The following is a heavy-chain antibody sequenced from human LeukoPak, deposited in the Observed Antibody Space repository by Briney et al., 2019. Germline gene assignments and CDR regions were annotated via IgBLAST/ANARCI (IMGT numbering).Heavy chain of an antibody. J-gene: IGHJ4*02. V-gene: IGHV4-59*03. CDR3: ASQLGGTTFH. Sequence: SETLSLTCTVPGASLSSYYWSWSRHPPGQGLEWSGYVHYSGITDYNPSLQRRVTISLDTSKSQFSLQLSSVTAADTAVYYCASQLGGTTFHWGQGTLVTVSS. D-gene: IGHD1-1*01. CDR1: GASLSSYY. CDR2: VHYSGIT.